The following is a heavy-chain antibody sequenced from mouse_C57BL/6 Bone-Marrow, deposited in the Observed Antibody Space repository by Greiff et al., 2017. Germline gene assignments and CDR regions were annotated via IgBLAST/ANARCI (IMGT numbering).Heavy chain of an antibody. CDR1: GFSLTSYG. D-gene: IGHD1-3*01. V-gene: IGHV2-2*01. Sequence: VKLMESGPGLVQPSQSLSITCTVSGFSLTSYGVHWVRQSPGKGLEWLGVIWSGGSTDYNAAFISRLSISKDNSKSQVFFKMNSLQADDTAIYYCARNFSGLGFAYWGQGTLVTVSA. J-gene: IGHJ3*01. CDR2: IWSGGST. CDR3: ARNFSGLGFAY.